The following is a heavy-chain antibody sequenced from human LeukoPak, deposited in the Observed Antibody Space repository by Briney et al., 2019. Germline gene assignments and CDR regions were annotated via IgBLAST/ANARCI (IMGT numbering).Heavy chain of an antibody. J-gene: IGHJ4*02. CDR3: ARGPPNWGYGY. CDR1: GFTFSSYA. CDR2: ISGNTENT. Sequence: GGSLRLSCAASGFTFSSYAMNWVRQAPGKGLEWVSGISGNTENTYYADSVKGRFTISRDNPKNTVYLQMTSLGAEDTAVYYCARGPPNWGYGYWGQGTLVTVSS. V-gene: IGHV3-23*01. D-gene: IGHD7-27*01.